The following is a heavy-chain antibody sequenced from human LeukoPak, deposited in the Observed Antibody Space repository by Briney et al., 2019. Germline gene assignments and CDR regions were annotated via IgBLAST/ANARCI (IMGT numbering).Heavy chain of an antibody. CDR1: GGSISSYY. D-gene: IGHD3-9*01. Sequence: KPSETLSLTCTVSGGSISSYYWSWIRQPAGKGLEWIGRIYTSGSTNYNPSLKSRVTMSVDTSKNQFSLKLSSVTAADTAVYYCARGPSYDTLTGYSLYYYYGMDVWGQGTTVTVSS. CDR3: ARGPSYDTLTGYSLYYYYGMDV. V-gene: IGHV4-4*07. J-gene: IGHJ6*02. CDR2: IYTSGST.